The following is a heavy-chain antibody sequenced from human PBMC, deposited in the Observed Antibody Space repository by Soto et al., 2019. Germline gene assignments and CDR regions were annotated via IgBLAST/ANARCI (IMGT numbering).Heavy chain of an antibody. J-gene: IGHJ4*02. D-gene: IGHD6-13*01. V-gene: IGHV4-30-2*01. Sequence: QLQLQESGSGLVKPSQTLSLTCAVSGGSISSGGYSWSWIRQPPGKGLEWIGYIYHSGSTYYNPSRKRRVTIAVARAKNQFSLKRSSVTAADTAVYYCASSHAGAHITAAVHWGQGTLVTVSS. CDR1: GGSISSGGYS. CDR3: ASSHAGAHITAAVH. CDR2: IYHSGST.